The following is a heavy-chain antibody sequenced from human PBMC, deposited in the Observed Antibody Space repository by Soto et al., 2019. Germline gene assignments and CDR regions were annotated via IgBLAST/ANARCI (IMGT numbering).Heavy chain of an antibody. D-gene: IGHD2-15*01. CDR2: INSDGSST. CDR1: GFTFSRFW. J-gene: IGHJ6*02. Sequence: EVQLVESGGGLVQRGGSLRVSCAASGFTFSRFWMHWVRQAPGMGLVWVSRINSDGSSTNYADSVKGRFTISRDNAKNTPYLQMNRLIAADTAVYYCARAGGSSSARSCTHKYFSGMDVWGQGTTVTVSS. CDR3: ARAGGSSSARSCTHKYFSGMDV. V-gene: IGHV3-74*01.